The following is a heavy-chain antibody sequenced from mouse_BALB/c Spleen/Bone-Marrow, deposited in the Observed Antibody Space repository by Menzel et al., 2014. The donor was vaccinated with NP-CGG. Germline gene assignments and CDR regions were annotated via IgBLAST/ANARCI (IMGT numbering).Heavy chain of an antibody. CDR3: AILGYYGYVAY. Sequence: EVQVVESGGGLVQPGGSLKLSCAASGFDFSRFWMSWVRQAPGKGLEWIGEINPDSGTTNYTPSLKDKFIISRDNAKNTLYLQMNKVRSEDTALYYCAILGYYGYVAYWGQGTTLTVAS. V-gene: IGHV4-1*02. CDR1: GFDFSRFW. D-gene: IGHD2-3*01. J-gene: IGHJ2*01. CDR2: INPDSGTT.